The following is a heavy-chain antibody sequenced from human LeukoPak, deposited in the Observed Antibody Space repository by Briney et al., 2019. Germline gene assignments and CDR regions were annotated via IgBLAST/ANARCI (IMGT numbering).Heavy chain of an antibody. J-gene: IGHJ3*02. CDR3: ARARDYYDSSGRRDAFDI. D-gene: IGHD3-22*01. CDR1: GGSISGGAYY. CDR2: IYHSGST. V-gene: IGHV4-31*03. Sequence: SETLSLTCTVSGGSISGGAYYWSWIRQHPGKGLEWIGYIYHSGSTYYNPPLKSRLTISVEMSKNQLSLKLSSVTAADTAVYYCARARDYYDSSGRRDAFDIWGQGTMVTVSS.